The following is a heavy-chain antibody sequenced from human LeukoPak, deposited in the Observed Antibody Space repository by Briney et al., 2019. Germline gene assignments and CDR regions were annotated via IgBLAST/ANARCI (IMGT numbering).Heavy chain of an antibody. CDR1: GYTFTGYY. V-gene: IGHV1-2*02. CDR3: ARAGGEGPLYYYDSSGPDY. J-gene: IGHJ4*02. D-gene: IGHD3-22*01. CDR2: INPNSGGT. Sequence: ASVKVSCKASGYTFTGYYMHWVRQAPGQGLEWMGWINPNSGGTNYAQKFQGRVTMTRDTSISTACMELSRLRSDDTAVYYCARAGGEGPLYYYDSSGPDYWGQGTLVTVSS.